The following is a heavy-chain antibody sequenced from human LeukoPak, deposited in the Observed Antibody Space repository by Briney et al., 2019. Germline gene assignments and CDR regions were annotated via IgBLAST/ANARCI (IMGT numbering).Heavy chain of an antibody. J-gene: IGHJ6*04. CDR2: ISYDGSNK. D-gene: IGHD3-10*02. V-gene: IGHV3-30*18. CDR1: GITFSSYG. Sequence: GGSLRLSCAASGITFSSYGMHWVRQAPGRGLEGVAVISYDGSNKYYADSVKGRFTISRDNARNSLYLQMNSLRAEDTAVYYCAELGITMIGGVWGKGTAVTISS. CDR3: AELGITMIGGV.